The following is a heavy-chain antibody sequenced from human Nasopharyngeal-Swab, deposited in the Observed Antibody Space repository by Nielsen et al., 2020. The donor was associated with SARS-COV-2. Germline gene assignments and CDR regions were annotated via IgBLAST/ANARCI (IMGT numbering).Heavy chain of an antibody. V-gene: IGHV7-4-1*02. CDR3: ARDQDGSGYSFDY. Sequence: ASVKVSCKASGYTFTSYGISWVRQAPGQGLEWMGWINTNTGNPTYAQGFTGRFVFSLDTSVSTAYLQISSLKAEDTAVYYCARDQDGSGYSFDYWGQGTLVTVSS. CDR1: GYTFTSYG. J-gene: IGHJ4*02. CDR2: INTNTGNP. D-gene: IGHD3-22*01.